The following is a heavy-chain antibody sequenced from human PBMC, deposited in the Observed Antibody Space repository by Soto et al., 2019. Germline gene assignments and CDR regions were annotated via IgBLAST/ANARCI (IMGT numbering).Heavy chain of an antibody. Sequence: QVQLQQWGAGLLKPSETLSLTCAVYGGSFSGYYWSWIRQPPGKGLEWIGEINHSGSTNYNPSLKSRVTISVDTSKNPFSLKLSSVTAADTAVYYCARALAGITLLGVVIISPRGEAFDIWGQGTMVTVSS. D-gene: IGHD3-3*01. CDR3: ARALAGITLLGVVIISPRGEAFDI. J-gene: IGHJ3*02. CDR2: INHSGST. V-gene: IGHV4-34*01. CDR1: GGSFSGYY.